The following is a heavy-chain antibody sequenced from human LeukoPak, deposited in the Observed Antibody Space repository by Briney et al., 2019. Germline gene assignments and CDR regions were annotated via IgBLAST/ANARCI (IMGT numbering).Heavy chain of an antibody. V-gene: IGHV4-59*08. CDR3: ARQESDSGYPYYFDY. CDR1: GGSISSYY. CDR2: IYYSGST. D-gene: IGHD3-22*01. Sequence: SETLSLTCTVSGGSISSYYWSWIRQPPGKGLEWIGYIYYSGSTNYNPSLKSRVTISVDTSKNQFSLKLSSVTAADTAVYYCARQESDSGYPYYFDYWGQGTLVTVSS. J-gene: IGHJ4*02.